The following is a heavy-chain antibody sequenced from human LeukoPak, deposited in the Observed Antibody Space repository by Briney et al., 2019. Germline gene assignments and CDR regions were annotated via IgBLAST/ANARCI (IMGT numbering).Heavy chain of an antibody. D-gene: IGHD3-22*01. CDR1: GFTFSSYG. CDR2: ISGSAGST. J-gene: IGHJ4*02. Sequence: GGSLRLSCAASGFTFSSYGMSWVRQAPGKGLEWVSAISGSAGSTYYADSVKGRFTISRDNSKNTLYLQMNSLRAEDTAVYYCAKEGKRITMIVVVITGYFDYWGQGTLVTVSS. CDR3: AKEGKRITMIVVVITGYFDY. V-gene: IGHV3-23*01.